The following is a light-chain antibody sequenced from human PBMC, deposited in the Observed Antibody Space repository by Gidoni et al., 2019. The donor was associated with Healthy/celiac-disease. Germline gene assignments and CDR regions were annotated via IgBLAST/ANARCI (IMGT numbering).Light chain of an antibody. CDR2: DAS. J-gene: IGKJ4*01. CDR1: QSVSSY. V-gene: IGKV3-11*01. CDR3: QQRSNWPGGLT. Sequence: EIVLPQSPATLSLSPGERATLSCRASQSVSSYLAWDQHKPGQAPRPLIYDASNRSTGIPARFSGSGSGTDFTLTISSLEPEDFAVYYCQQRSNWPGGLTFGGGTKVEIK.